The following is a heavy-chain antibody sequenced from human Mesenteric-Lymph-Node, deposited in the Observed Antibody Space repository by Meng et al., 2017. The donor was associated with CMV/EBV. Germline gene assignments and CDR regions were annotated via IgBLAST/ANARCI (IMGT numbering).Heavy chain of an antibody. D-gene: IGHD6-6*01. CDR3: ARESSSLAATYFDH. CDR1: GFTFSSYA. Sequence: GESLKISCAASGFTFSSYAMHWVRQAPGKGLEWVAVISYDGSNKYYADSVKGRFTISRDNSKNTLYLQMNSLRAEDTAVYYCARESSSLAATYFDHWGQGALVTVSS. J-gene: IGHJ4*02. V-gene: IGHV3-30-3*01. CDR2: ISYDGSNK.